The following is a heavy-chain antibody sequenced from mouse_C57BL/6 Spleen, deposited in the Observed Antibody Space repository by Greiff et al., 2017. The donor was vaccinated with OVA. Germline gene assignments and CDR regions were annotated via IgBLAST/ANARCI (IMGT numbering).Heavy chain of an antibody. CDR2: ISSASSTT. CDR1: GFTFSDYG. J-gene: IGHJ4*01. CDR3: ARRGSSRYAKEY. D-gene: IGHD1-1*01. V-gene: IGHV5-17*01. Sequence: EVNLVESGGGLVKPGASLKLSCAASGFTFSDYGMHWVRQAPEKGLEWVAYISSASSTTYYADTVTGRFTISRDNAKNTVFLQMTSLRSEDTAMYYCARRGSSRYAKEYRGQGTSVTAAS.